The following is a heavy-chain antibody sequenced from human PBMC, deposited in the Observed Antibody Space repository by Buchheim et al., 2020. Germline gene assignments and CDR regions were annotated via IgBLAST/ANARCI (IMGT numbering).Heavy chain of an antibody. Sequence: QITLKESGPTLVKPTQTLTLTCTFSGFSLSTSGVGVGWIRQPPGKALEWLALIYWDDDKRYSPSLKSRLTITKDTSNNQVVLTMTNMDPVDTATYYCAHTTLEFGNPGYYYYGMDVWGQGTT. J-gene: IGHJ6*02. D-gene: IGHD1-1*01. CDR3: AHTTLEFGNPGYYYYGMDV. CDR2: IYWDDDK. V-gene: IGHV2-5*02. CDR1: GFSLSTSGVG.